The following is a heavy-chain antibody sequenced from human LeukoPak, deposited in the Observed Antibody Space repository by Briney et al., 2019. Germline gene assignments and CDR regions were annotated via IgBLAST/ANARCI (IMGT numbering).Heavy chain of an antibody. V-gene: IGHV3-30-3*01. CDR2: ISYDGSNK. D-gene: IGHD3-22*01. CDR3: ARVRDSSGYYGIDY. CDR1: GFTFSSYA. J-gene: IGHJ4*02. Sequence: SGGSLRLSCAASGFTFSSYAMHWVRQAPGKGLEWVAVISYDGSNKYYADSVKGRFTISRDNSKNTLYLQMNSLRAEDTAVYYCARVRDSSGYYGIDYWGQGTLVVVSS.